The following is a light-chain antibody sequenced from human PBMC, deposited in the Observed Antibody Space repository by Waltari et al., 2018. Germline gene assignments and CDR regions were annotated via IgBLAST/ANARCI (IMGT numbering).Light chain of an antibody. V-gene: IGKV1-NL1*01. CDR2: SAS. Sequence: DIQITQSPSSLSASVGDRVTITCRASQGISTSLAWYQQKPGKAPKLMLSSASTLETGVPSRFSGSGSGTDYTLTISSLQPEDFATYHCQQYYSTPYTFGQGTKLEI. CDR1: QGISTS. CDR3: QQYYSTPYT. J-gene: IGKJ2*01.